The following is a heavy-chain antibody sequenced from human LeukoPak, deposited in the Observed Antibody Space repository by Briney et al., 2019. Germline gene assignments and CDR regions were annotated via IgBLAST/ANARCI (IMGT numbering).Heavy chain of an antibody. D-gene: IGHD6-19*01. V-gene: IGHV4-59*08. CDR2: AYYSGST. CDR1: DGSISNYY. J-gene: IGHJ5*02. CDR3: ARNSAVATSRSWFDP. Sequence: SESLSLTCSVFDGSISNYYWSWSRQPPGKGLEWIGCAYYSGSTTYNPSLESGVTMSVDTSKNQFSLKLTAVTAADTAVYYCARNSAVATSRSWFDPWGQGTLVTVSS.